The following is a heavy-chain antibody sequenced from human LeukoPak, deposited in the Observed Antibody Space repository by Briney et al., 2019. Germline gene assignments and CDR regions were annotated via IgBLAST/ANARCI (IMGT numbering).Heavy chain of an antibody. J-gene: IGHJ2*01. CDR3: ATTYYYDSSGYYFSWYFDL. CDR1: GGSISSYY. D-gene: IGHD3-22*01. Sequence: ASETLSLTCTVSGGSISSYYWSWIRQPPGEGLEWIGYIYYSGSTNYDPSLKSRVTISVDTSKNQFSLKLSSVTAADTAVYYCATTYYYDSSGYYFSWYFDLWGRGTLVTVSS. CDR2: IYYSGST. V-gene: IGHV4-59*01.